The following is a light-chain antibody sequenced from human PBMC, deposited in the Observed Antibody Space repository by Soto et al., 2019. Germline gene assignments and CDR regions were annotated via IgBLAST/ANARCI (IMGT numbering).Light chain of an antibody. V-gene: IGKV3-11*01. Sequence: EIVLTQSPGTLSLSPGERATLSGRASQSVRSYLAWYQQKPGQAPRLLIYDASNRATGIPPRFSGSGSGTDFTLTISSLDPEDFAVYYCQQRSAWPQITFGPGTRLEIK. J-gene: IGKJ5*01. CDR3: QQRSAWPQIT. CDR2: DAS. CDR1: QSVRSY.